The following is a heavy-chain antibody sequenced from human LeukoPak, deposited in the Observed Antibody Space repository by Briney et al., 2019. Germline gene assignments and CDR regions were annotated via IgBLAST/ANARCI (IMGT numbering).Heavy chain of an antibody. Sequence: PSQTLSLTCTVSGGSISSGDYYWGWIRQPPGKGLEWIGSIYHSGSTYYNPSLKSRVTISVDTSKNQFSLKLSSVTAADTAVYYCARHGGNPRITIFGVVPPDYWGQGTLVTVSS. D-gene: IGHD3-3*01. CDR3: ARHGGNPRITIFGVVPPDY. CDR1: GGSISSGDYY. V-gene: IGHV4-39*01. CDR2: IYHSGST. J-gene: IGHJ4*02.